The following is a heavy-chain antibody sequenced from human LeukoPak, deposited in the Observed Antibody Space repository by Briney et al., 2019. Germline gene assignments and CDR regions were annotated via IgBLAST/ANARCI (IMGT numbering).Heavy chain of an antibody. D-gene: IGHD5-24*01. Sequence: ASVEVSCKASGYTFTGYYIHWVRQAPGQGLEWMAWINPNSSGTNYAQKFQGRVTMTRDTSISTAYMELSRLRSDDTAVYYCARGGRWLQTKYYFDYWGQGTLVTVSS. CDR3: ARGGRWLQTKYYFDY. V-gene: IGHV1-2*02. CDR2: INPNSSGT. CDR1: GYTFTGYY. J-gene: IGHJ4*02.